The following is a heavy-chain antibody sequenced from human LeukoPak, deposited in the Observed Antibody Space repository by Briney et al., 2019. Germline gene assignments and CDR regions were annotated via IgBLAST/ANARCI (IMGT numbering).Heavy chain of an antibody. Sequence: ASVKVSCKASGFTFTRSAVQWVRQARGQRLEWIGWIVVAGGETNYAQKFQGRVTITRDMPTSTVYMELSSLRSEDTAVYYCAAEAYYYDRSEYAFDYWGQGTLVSVSS. J-gene: IGHJ4*02. CDR1: GFTFTRSA. CDR2: IVVAGGET. V-gene: IGHV1-58*01. CDR3: AAEAYYYDRSEYAFDY. D-gene: IGHD3-22*01.